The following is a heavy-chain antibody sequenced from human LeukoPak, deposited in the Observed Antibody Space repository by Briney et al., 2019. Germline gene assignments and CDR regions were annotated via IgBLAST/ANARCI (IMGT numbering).Heavy chain of an antibody. CDR3: AKDQWNPDY. CDR2: VWDDGSSQ. Sequence: PGRSLRLSCAASGFTFRSHGMHWVRQAPDKGLEWVAAVWDDGSSQNYADSVKGRFTISRDNSKNMLYLQMNSLRAEDTAVYYCAKDQWNPDYWGQGTLVSVSS. V-gene: IGHV3-33*06. CDR1: GFTFRSHG. D-gene: IGHD6-19*01. J-gene: IGHJ4*02.